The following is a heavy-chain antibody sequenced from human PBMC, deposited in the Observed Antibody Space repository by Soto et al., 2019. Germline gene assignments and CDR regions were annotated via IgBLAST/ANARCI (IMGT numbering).Heavy chain of an antibody. J-gene: IGHJ4*02. CDR2: INPSGGST. Sequence: QVQLVQSGAEVKKPGASVKVSCKASGYTFSSNYMHWVRQAPGQGLEGMGIINPSGGSTSYAQKFQGRVTRTSETSTSTVYMELRSLRSDDTAVYYCASGYGDSLYYFDYWGQGTLVTVSS. V-gene: IGHV1-46*01. CDR1: GYTFSSNY. CDR3: ASGYGDSLYYFDY. D-gene: IGHD4-17*01.